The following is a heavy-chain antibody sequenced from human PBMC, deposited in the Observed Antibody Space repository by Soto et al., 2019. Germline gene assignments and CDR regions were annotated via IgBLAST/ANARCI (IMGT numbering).Heavy chain of an antibody. CDR1: GFTFDDYA. CDR2: ISWNSGAI. J-gene: IGHJ6*02. Sequence: EVQLVESGGGLVQPGRSLRLSCAASGFTFDDYAMHWVRQAPGRGLEWVSSISWNSGAIGYADSLMGRFTISRDNAKNSMYLQMNSLRPEDTALYYCAKDRLLIAAAGYGMDVWGQGTTVTVSS. V-gene: IGHV3-9*01. CDR3: AKDRLLIAAAGYGMDV. D-gene: IGHD6-13*01.